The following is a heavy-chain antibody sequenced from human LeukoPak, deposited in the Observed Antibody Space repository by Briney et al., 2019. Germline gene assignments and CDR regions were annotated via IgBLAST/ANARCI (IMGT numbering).Heavy chain of an antibody. J-gene: IGHJ4*02. Sequence: GGSLRLSCAASGFTYSSYWMSWVRQSPGKGLEWVANIKQDGSENHYVDSVKGRFTISRDNANNSGFVQMNGLRVEDTAVYYCVRAGGSSWSDFWGQGTLVTVSS. CDR1: GFTYSSYW. D-gene: IGHD6-13*01. CDR3: VRAGGSSWSDF. V-gene: IGHV3-7*01. CDR2: IKQDGSEN.